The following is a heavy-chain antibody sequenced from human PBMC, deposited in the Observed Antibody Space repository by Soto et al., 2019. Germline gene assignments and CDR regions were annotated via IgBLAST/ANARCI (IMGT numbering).Heavy chain of an antibody. J-gene: IGHJ4*02. CDR2: ISGSGGST. D-gene: IGHD1-1*01. Sequence: GGSLRLCCSASGFTFSSHAMSWVRQAPGKGLEWVSAISGSGGSTYYADSVKGRFTISRDNSESTLYLQINSLSVEDTAIYYCARQLTNYFDYWGQGTLVTVSS. CDR1: GFTFSSHA. V-gene: IGHV3-23*01. CDR3: ARQLTNYFDY.